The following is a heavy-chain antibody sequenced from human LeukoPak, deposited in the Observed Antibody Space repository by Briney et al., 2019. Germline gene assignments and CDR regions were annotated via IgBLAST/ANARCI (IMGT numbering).Heavy chain of an antibody. Sequence: GGSLRLSCTASGFTFGDYAMHWVRQAPGKGLEWVAVISYDGGNKYYADSVKGRFTISRDNSKNTMYMQMNSLRAEDTAVYYCARAGGGPTTLYWYFDIWGRGTLVTVSS. V-gene: IGHV3-30*04. CDR3: ARAGGGPTTLYWYFDI. CDR1: GFTFGDYA. J-gene: IGHJ2*01. CDR2: ISYDGGNK. D-gene: IGHD1-7*01.